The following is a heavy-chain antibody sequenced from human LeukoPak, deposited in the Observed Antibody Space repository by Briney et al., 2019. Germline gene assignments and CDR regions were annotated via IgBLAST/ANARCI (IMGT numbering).Heavy chain of an antibody. CDR3: PRWRDSYSSSWYANYNWFDP. V-gene: IGHV4-59*08. Sequence: SETLSLTCTVSGGSISIYYWSWIRPPPGKGLGWVGSIYLSGSTYYNPYLTSRVTISVDTSKNQFSLKLSSVTAADTAVYYCPRWRDSYSSSWYANYNWFDPWGQGTLVTVSS. CDR2: IYLSGST. D-gene: IGHD6-13*01. CDR1: GGSISIYY. J-gene: IGHJ5*02.